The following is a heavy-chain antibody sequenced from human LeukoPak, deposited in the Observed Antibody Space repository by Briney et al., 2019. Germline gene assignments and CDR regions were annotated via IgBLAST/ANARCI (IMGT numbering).Heavy chain of an antibody. V-gene: IGHV1-2*02. CDR3: ARARVVVSNLDV. J-gene: IGHJ6*02. CDR1: GYTSTGYY. Sequence: ASVKVSCKASGYTSTGYYMHWVRQAPGQGLEWMGWINPNSGGTNYAQKFQGRVTMTRDTSISTAYMELSRLRSDDTAVYYCARARVVVSNLDVWGQGTTVTVSS. CDR2: INPNSGGT. D-gene: IGHD2-2*01.